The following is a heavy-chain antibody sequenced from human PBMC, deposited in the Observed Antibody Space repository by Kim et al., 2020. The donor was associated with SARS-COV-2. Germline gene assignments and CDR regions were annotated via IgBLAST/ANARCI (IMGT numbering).Heavy chain of an antibody. CDR3: AILAATNYYGMDV. J-gene: IGHJ6*02. CDR1: GGSISSSSYY. D-gene: IGHD2-15*01. Sequence: SETLSLICTVSGGSISSSSYYWGWIRQPPGKGLEWIGSIYYSGSTYYNPSLKSRVTISVDTSKNQFSLKLSSVTAADTAVYYCAILAATNYYGMDVWGQG. CDR2: IYYSGST. V-gene: IGHV4-39*07.